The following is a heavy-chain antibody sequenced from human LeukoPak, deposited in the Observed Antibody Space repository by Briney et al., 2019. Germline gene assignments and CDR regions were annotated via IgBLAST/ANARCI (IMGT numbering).Heavy chain of an antibody. CDR3: ARVSGDGWHYDY. J-gene: IGHJ4*02. Sequence: ASVKVSCKASGYTFTSYYMHWVRQAPGQGLEWMGLINPSGGSTTYAQKFQGRVTMTRDTSTSTVYMELSRLRSEDTAVYYCARVSGDGWHYDYWGQGTLVTVSS. D-gene: IGHD5-24*01. CDR2: INPSGGST. CDR1: GYTFTSYY. V-gene: IGHV1-46*01.